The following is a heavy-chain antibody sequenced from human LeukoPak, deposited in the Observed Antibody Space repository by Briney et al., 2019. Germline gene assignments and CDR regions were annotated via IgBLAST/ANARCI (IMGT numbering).Heavy chain of an antibody. CDR3: AIKGYYDYVWGSHPPGADY. CDR2: ISGSGGST. Sequence: GGSLRLSCAASGFTFSSYAMSWVRQAPGKGLEWVSAISGSGGSTYYADSVKGRFTISRDNSKNTLYLQMNSLRAEDTAVYYCAIKGYYDYVWGSHPPGADYWGQGTLVTVSS. CDR1: GFTFSSYA. V-gene: IGHV3-23*01. J-gene: IGHJ4*02. D-gene: IGHD3-16*01.